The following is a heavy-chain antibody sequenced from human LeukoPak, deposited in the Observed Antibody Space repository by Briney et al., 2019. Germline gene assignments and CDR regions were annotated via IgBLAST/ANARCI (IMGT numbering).Heavy chain of an antibody. D-gene: IGHD2-8*01. CDR1: GFTFSSYG. J-gene: IGHJ5*02. Sequence: GGSLRLSCAASGFTFSSYGMHWVRQAPGKGLEWVAVIWYDGSNKYYADSVKGRSTISRDNSKNTLYLQMNSLRAEDTAVYYCARGTYWFDPWGQGTLVTVSS. CDR2: IWYDGSNK. CDR3: ARGTYWFDP. V-gene: IGHV3-33*01.